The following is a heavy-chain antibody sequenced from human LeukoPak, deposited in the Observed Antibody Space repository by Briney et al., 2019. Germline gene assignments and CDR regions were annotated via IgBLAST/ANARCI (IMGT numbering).Heavy chain of an antibody. J-gene: IGHJ5*02. V-gene: IGHV3-66*04. CDR2: IDSGGNT. CDR1: GFTVSSNY. D-gene: IGHD4-23*01. Sequence: GGSLRLSCAASGFTVSSNYMTWVRQAPGKGLEWASVIDSGGNTYYADSVKGRFSISRDNSKNTVYLQMNSLRAEDTAVYYCARLVTGTTVINSGWFDPWGQGTLVTVSS. CDR3: ARLVTGTTVINSGWFDP.